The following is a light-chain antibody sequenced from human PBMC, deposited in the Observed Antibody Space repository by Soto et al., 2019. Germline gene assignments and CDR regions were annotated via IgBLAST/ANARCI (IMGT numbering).Light chain of an antibody. V-gene: IGKV3-20*01. CDR2: GAS. J-gene: IGKJ1*01. CDR1: QSFSSSY. CDR3: QQYDSSPLT. Sequence: EIVLTQSPGTLSLSPGERATLSCRASQSFSSSYLAWYQQKPGQAPRLLIYGASNRATGIPARFSGSGSGTDFTLTISRLEPEDFAVYYCQQYDSSPLTFGQGTKVEIK.